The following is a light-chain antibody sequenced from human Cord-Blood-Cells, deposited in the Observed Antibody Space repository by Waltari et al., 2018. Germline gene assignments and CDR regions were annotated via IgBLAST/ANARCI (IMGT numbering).Light chain of an antibody. J-gene: IGLJ3*02. CDR1: SRDVGGYNY. CDR2: DVS. CDR3: SSYTSSSTWV. V-gene: IGLV2-14*01. Sequence: QSALTQPASVSGSPGQSITISCTGTSRDVGGYNYVSWYQQHPGKAPKLMIYDVSNRPSGVSNRFSGSKSGNTASLTISGLQAEDAADYYCSSYTSSSTWVFGGGTKLTVL.